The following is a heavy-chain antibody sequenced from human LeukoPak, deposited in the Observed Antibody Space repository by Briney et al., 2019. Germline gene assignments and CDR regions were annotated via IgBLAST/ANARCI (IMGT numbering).Heavy chain of an antibody. Sequence: PSETLSLTCAVYGGSFSGYYWSWIRQPPGKGLEWIGEINHSGSTNYNPSLKSRVTISVDTSKNQFSLKLSSVTAADTAVYYCARHLFSSDWYEGLDYWGQGTLVTVSS. D-gene: IGHD6-19*01. CDR2: INHSGST. V-gene: IGHV4-34*01. J-gene: IGHJ4*02. CDR3: ARHLFSSDWYEGLDY. CDR1: GGSFSGYY.